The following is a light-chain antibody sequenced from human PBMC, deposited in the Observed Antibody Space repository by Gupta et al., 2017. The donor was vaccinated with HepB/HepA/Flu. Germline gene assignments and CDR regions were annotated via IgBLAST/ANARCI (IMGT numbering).Light chain of an antibody. CDR3: QQYYSYPAT. Sequence: AIRMTQFPSSFPASTGDRVTITCRASQGISSYLAWYQQKPGKAPKLLIYAASTLQSGVPSRFSGSGSGTDFTLTISCLQSEDFATYYCQQYYSYPATFGGGTKVEIK. J-gene: IGKJ4*01. CDR1: QGISSY. V-gene: IGKV1-8*01. CDR2: AAS.